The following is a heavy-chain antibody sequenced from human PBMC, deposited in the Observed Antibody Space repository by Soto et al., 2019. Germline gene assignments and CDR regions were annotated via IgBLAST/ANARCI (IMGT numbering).Heavy chain of an antibody. D-gene: IGHD3-22*01. J-gene: IGHJ4*02. V-gene: IGHV3-23*01. Sequence: GGSLRLSCVASGFTFSSYAMSWVRQAPGKGLEWVSAISGSGGSTYYADSVKGRFTISRDNSKNTLYLQMNSLRAEDTAVYYCAKWKIVNLLQVSYFDYWGQGTLVTVSS. CDR3: AKWKIVNLLQVSYFDY. CDR1: GFTFSSYA. CDR2: ISGSGGST.